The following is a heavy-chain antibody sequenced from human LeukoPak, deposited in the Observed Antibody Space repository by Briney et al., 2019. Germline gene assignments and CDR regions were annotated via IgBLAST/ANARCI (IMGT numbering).Heavy chain of an antibody. CDR1: GGSISSGDYY. J-gene: IGHJ4*02. CDR3: ARARGVGYYDSSGSNFDY. Sequence: SETLSLTCTVSGGSISSGDYYWSWIRQPPGKGLAWIGYIYYSGSTYYNPSLKSRVTISVDTSKNQFSLKLSSVTAADTAVYYCARARGVGYYDSSGSNFDYWGQGTLVTVSS. D-gene: IGHD3-22*01. CDR2: IYYSGST. V-gene: IGHV4-30-4*01.